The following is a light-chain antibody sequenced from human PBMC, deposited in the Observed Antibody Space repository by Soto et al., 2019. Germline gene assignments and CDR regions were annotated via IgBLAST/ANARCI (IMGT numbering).Light chain of an antibody. CDR3: QQYDNLPPMYT. CDR1: QDISND. J-gene: IGKJ2*01. Sequence: DIQMTPSPSSLSAYVGDRVTITCQASQDISNDLNWYQQKPGKAPKLLIYDASNLETGVPSRFSGSRSGRDFTFTIISLQPEDIAAYYCQQYDNLPPMYTFGQGTKLEIK. V-gene: IGKV1-33*01. CDR2: DAS.